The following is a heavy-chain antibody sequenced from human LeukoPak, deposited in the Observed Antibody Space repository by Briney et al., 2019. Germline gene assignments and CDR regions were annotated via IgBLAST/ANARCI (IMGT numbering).Heavy chain of an antibody. CDR2: ISGSDGRT. V-gene: IGHV3-23*01. Sequence: PGGSLRLSCAASGFTFSGYAMSWVRQAPGKGLEWVSSISGSDGRTNYADSVKGRFTISRDNSKNTLYLQMNSLRAEDTAVYYCAKEDFYESSGYPPFDYWGQGTLVTVSS. J-gene: IGHJ4*02. CDR1: GFTFSGYA. CDR3: AKEDFYESSGYPPFDY. D-gene: IGHD3-22*01.